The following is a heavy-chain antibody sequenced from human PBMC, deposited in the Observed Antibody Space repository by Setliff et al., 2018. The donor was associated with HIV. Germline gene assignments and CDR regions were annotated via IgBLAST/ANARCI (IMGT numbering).Heavy chain of an antibody. CDR3: ASLFHDTSAPWLNYFDH. V-gene: IGHV4-59*01. J-gene: IGHJ4*02. D-gene: IGHD3-22*01. CDR2: IYYTGTT. CDR1: RGSISRYY. Sequence: SETLSLTCTVSRGSISRYYWSWIRQPPGKGLEWIGYIYYTGTTKYNPSLKSRVTMSVDTSKNQLSLKLSSLTAADTAVYYCASLFHDTSAPWLNYFDHWGQGTLVTVSS.